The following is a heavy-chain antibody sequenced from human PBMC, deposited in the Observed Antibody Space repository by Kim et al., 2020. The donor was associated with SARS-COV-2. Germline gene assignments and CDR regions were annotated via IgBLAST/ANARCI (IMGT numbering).Heavy chain of an antibody. J-gene: IGHJ4*02. V-gene: IGHV3-49*04. D-gene: IGHD6-13*01. CDR1: GFTFGDFA. CDR3: ARCNSWYYHDY. Sequence: GGSLRLSCTASGFTFGDFALSWVRQAPGRGLEWVGLIRGQAYAGTTEYAASVKGRFTISRDDSKTFAYLQMNSLKTEDTGVYYCARCNSWYYHDYWGQGT. CDR2: IRGQAYAGTT.